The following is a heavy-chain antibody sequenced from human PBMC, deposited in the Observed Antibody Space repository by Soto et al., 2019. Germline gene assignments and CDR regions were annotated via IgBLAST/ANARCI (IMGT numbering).Heavy chain of an antibody. Sequence: QVQLVQSGAEVKKPGASVKVSCKASGYTFTNYGINWVRQAPGQGLEWLGWVSAYNGERRYAQRVQARVIMTTDTSPTTAYMELRRLRSDDTAVYYCSRGTSIPASGDYWGQGTLVTVSS. D-gene: IGHD6-6*01. V-gene: IGHV1-18*01. CDR3: SRGTSIPASGDY. J-gene: IGHJ4*01. CDR2: VSAYNGER. CDR1: GYTFTNYG.